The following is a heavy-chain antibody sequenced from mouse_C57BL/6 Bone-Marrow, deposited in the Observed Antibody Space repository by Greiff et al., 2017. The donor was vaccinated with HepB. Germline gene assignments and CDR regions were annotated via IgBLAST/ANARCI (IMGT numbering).Heavy chain of an antibody. CDR1: GYAFSSSW. CDR3: ARNRGFDY. Sequence: QVQLQQSGPELVKPGASVKISCKASGYAFSSSWMNWVKQRPGKGLEWIGRIYPGDGDTNYNGKFKGKATLTADKSSSTAYMQLSSLTSEDSAVYFCARNRGFDYWGQGTTLTVSS. J-gene: IGHJ2*01. CDR2: IYPGDGDT. V-gene: IGHV1-82*01. D-gene: IGHD2-14*01.